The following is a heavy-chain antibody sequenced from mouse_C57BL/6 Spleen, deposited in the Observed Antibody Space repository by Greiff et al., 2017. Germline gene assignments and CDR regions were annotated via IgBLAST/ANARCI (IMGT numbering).Heavy chain of an antibody. D-gene: IGHD3-3*01. J-gene: IGHJ3*01. CDR3: ARGGPGFAY. V-gene: IGHV1-7*01. CDR1: GYTFTSYW. Sequence: VQLQQSGAELAKPGASVKLSCKASGYTFTSYWMHWVKQRPGQGLEWIGYINPSSGYTKYTQKFKDKATLTAAKSSSTAYMQLSSLTSEDSAVYYCARGGPGFAYWGQGTLGTVSA. CDR2: INPSSGYT.